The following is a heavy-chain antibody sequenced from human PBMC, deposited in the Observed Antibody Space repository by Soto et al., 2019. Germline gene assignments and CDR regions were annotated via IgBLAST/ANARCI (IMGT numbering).Heavy chain of an antibody. CDR3: ATADYGDPDY. Sequence: QVQLVQSGAEVKKPGASLKVSCKASGSTFPSSTVSWVRQAPGQGLEWMGWINAHNGNTKYAQKFQGRLTMTTDTSTGTGYMELRSLRSDDTAIYFCATADYGDPDYWGQGTLVTVSS. J-gene: IGHJ4*02. D-gene: IGHD4-17*01. V-gene: IGHV1-18*01. CDR1: GSTFPSST. CDR2: INAHNGNT.